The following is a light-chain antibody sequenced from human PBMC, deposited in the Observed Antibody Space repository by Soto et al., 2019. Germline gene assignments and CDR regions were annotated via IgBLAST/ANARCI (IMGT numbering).Light chain of an antibody. J-gene: IGLJ2*01. CDR2: NDF. CDR3: QVWDSSSDHSV. CDR1: NIAGKS. V-gene: IGLV3-21*02. Sequence: SYELTQPPSVSVAPGQTARLTCGGNNIAGKSVHWYQQKPGQAPVLVVYNDFDRPSGIPERSSGSKSGDTATLTISGVEAGDEADYSCQVWDSSSDHSVFGGGTKVTVL.